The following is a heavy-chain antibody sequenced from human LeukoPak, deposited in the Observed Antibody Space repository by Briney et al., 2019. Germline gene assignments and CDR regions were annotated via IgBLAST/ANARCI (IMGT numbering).Heavy chain of an antibody. CDR2: LSTTGST. CDR3: ARDRDYSSGYYWLYFDY. D-gene: IGHD6-19*01. Sequence: SETLSLTCTVSGGSINDYYWSWIRQPAGKGLEWIVRLSTTGSTNYNPSLKSRVTMSVDTSKSQFSLKLTSVTAADTAVYYCARDRDYSSGYYWLYFDYWGQGTLVTASS. V-gene: IGHV4-4*07. CDR1: GGSINDYY. J-gene: IGHJ4*02.